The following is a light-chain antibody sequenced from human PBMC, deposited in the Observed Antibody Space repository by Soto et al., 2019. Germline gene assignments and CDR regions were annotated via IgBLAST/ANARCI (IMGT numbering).Light chain of an antibody. CDR3: QQYNSYRRT. V-gene: IGKV1-5*03. CDR1: QSISSW. J-gene: IGKJ1*01. CDR2: KAS. Sequence: DIQMTQSPSTLSASVGTITCRASQSISSWLAWYQQKPGKAPKLLIYKASSLESGVPSRFSGSGSGTEFTLTISSLQPDDFATYYCQQYNSYRRTFGQGTKVEIK.